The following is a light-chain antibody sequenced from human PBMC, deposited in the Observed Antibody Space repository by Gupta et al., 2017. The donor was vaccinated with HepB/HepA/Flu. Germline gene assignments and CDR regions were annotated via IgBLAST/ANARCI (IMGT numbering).Light chain of an antibody. Sequence: DIQMTQSPSSLSASLGDRVTITCRASQSISSYLNWYQQKPGKAPKLLIYAASRGQSGVPSRFSGSGSGTDFTLTISRRQPEDFATYYCQQRDSTPRTFGQGTKVEIK. J-gene: IGKJ1*01. CDR3: QQRDSTPRT. V-gene: IGKV1-39*01. CDR2: AAS. CDR1: QSISSY.